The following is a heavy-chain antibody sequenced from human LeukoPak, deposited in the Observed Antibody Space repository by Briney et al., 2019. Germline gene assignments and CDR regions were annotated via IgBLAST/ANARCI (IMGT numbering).Heavy chain of an antibody. V-gene: IGHV3-48*01. CDR2: ISSSSSTI. J-gene: IGHJ6*02. Sequence: GGSLRLSCVVSGFTFSSYSMNWVRQAPGKGLEWVSYISSSSSTIYYADSVKGRFTISRDTAKNSLHLQMNSLRAEDTAVYYCARGKLGYYGMDVWGQGTTVTVSS. CDR1: GFTFSSYS. CDR3: ARGKLGYYGMDV. D-gene: IGHD7-27*01.